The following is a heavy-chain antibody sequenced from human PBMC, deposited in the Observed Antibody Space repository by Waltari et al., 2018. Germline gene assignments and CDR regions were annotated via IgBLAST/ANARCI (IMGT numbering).Heavy chain of an antibody. CDR2: TNAGNGNT. Sequence: QVQLVQSGSELKKPGASVKVSCKASGYTFTSYAMNWVRQAPGQRLEWMGWTNAGNGNTKDSQKFQGRVTMTRDTSASTAYMELSSLRSEDTAVYYCARDPSTVYYYYGMDVWGQGTTVTVSS. D-gene: IGHD4-17*01. V-gene: IGHV1-3*01. J-gene: IGHJ6*02. CDR1: GYTFTSYA. CDR3: ARDPSTVYYYYGMDV.